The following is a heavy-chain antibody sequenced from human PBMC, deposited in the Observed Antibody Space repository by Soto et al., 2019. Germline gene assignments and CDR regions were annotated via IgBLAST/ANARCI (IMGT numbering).Heavy chain of an antibody. D-gene: IGHD3-10*01. J-gene: IGHJ5*02. Sequence: ASVKVSCKASGYTFIDYYIHWVRQAPGQGLEWMGWVSPRSGGTNYAQKFQGRVTITRDTSINTAYMEMTSLRSDDTAVYYCTKQGGGPFPFDPWGQGTRVTVSS. CDR3: TKQGGGPFPFDP. CDR2: VSPRSGGT. V-gene: IGHV1-2*02. CDR1: GYTFIDYY.